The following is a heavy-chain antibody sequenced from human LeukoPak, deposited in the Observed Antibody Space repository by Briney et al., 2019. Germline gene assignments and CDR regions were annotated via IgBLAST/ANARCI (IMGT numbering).Heavy chain of an antibody. V-gene: IGHV3-23*01. CDR1: GFTFSSYA. CDR3: AKSYGDYLGYFDS. CDR2: ISDGGGTT. J-gene: IGHJ4*02. D-gene: IGHD4-17*01. Sequence: GGSLRLSCAASGFTFSSYAMSWVRQAPGKGLEWVSGISDGGGTTNYADAVKGRFTISRDKSKNTLFLQMNSLRAEDTAVYYCAKSYGDYLGYFDSWGQGTLVTVSS.